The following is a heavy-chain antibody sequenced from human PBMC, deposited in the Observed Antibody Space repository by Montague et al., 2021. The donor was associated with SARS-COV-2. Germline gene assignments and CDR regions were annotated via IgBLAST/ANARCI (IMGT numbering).Heavy chain of an antibody. CDR1: RLTFNTYT. D-gene: IGHD3-22*01. CDR2: ISYDGSKK. J-gene: IGHJ6*02. Sequence: SLRLSCAASRLTFNTYTMHWVRQAPGKGLQWVAVISYDGSKKYYIDSVKGRFTISRDNSRNTLSLQMNSLRSEDSAVYYCARDGSGYASNYFYVMDVWGQGTMVTVSS. V-gene: IGHV3-30*04. CDR3: ARDGSGYASNYFYVMDV.